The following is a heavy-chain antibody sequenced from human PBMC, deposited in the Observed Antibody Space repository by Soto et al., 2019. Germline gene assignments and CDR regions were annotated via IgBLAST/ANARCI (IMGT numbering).Heavy chain of an antibody. CDR1: GYTFTSYG. D-gene: IGHD2-15*01. J-gene: IGHJ6*03. CDR2: ISAYNGNT. CDR3: ARVPAKYCSGGSCYYYYYMDV. V-gene: IGHV1-18*01. Sequence: QVQLVQSGAEVKKPGASVKVSCKASGYTFTSYGISWVRQAPGQGLEWMGWISAYNGNTNYAQKLQGRVTMTTDTSMSTAYMELRSLRSDDTAVYYCARVPAKYCSGGSCYYYYYMDVWGKGTTVTVSS.